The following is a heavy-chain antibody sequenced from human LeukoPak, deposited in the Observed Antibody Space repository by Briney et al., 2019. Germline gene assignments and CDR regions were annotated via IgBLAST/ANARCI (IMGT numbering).Heavy chain of an antibody. Sequence: GGSLRLSCAASGLIFSSYSMNWVRQAPGKGLEWVSYISRSSSTMYYAASAKGRFSISRENDQNSLYLQMNSLRAEDTAVYYCARAIRSSVFDCWGQGTLVTVSS. D-gene: IGHD2-15*01. J-gene: IGHJ4*02. CDR3: ARAIRSSVFDC. V-gene: IGHV3-48*01. CDR2: ISRSSSTM. CDR1: GLIFSSYS.